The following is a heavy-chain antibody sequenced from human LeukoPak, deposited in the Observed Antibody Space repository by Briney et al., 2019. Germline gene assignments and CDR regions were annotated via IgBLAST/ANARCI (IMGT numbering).Heavy chain of an antibody. V-gene: IGHV6-1*01. CDR2: TYYRSKWYN. D-gene: IGHD1-26*01. CDR3: ARGLVGATGPYDAFDI. Sequence: SQTLSLTCAISGDSVSSNSAAWNWIRQSPSRGLEWLGRTYYRSKWYNDYAVSVKSLITINPDTSKNQFSLQLNSVTPEDTAVYYCARGLVGATGPYDAFDIWGQGTMVTVSS. CDR1: GDSVSSNSAA. J-gene: IGHJ3*02.